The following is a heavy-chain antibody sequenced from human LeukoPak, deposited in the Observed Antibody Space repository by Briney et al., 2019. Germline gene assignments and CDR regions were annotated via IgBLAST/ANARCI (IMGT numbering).Heavy chain of an antibody. D-gene: IGHD6-19*01. Sequence: ASVNVTCKASAYIFTGYYMHWVRQAPGQGLEWMGWINPNSGGTNYAQKFQGRVTMTRDTSISTAYMELSRLRSDDTAVYYCASEPTGIAVAGTPLYWGQGTLVTVSS. CDR3: ASEPTGIAVAGTPLY. V-gene: IGHV1-2*02. CDR2: INPNSGGT. J-gene: IGHJ4*02. CDR1: AYIFTGYY.